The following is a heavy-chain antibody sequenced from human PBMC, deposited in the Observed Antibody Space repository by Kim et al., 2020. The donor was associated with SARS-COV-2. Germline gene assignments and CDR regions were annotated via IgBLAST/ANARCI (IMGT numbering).Heavy chain of an antibody. Sequence: GGSLRLSCAASGFSFSSYWMTWVRQAPGKGLEWIANIKQDGSETFYADSVKGRFTISRDNARNSLFLQMNSLRVEDTAVYYCAKDLYYYQRSGPIEYWGQGAQVSVSS. V-gene: IGHV3-7*01. J-gene: IGHJ4*02. CDR2: IKQDGSET. D-gene: IGHD3-22*01. CDR3: AKDLYYYQRSGPIEY. CDR1: GFSFSSYW.